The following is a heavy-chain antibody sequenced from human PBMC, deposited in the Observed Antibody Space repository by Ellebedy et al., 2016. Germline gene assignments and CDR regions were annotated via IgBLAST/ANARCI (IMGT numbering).Heavy chain of an antibody. D-gene: IGHD3-3*01. CDR3: ARGGRVWGFLGNY. J-gene: IGHJ4*02. V-gene: IGHV1-69*05. CDR1: GGTFSSYA. CDR2: IIPIFGTA. Sequence: ASVKVSCKASGGTFSSYAISWVRQAPGQGLEWMGGIIPIFGTANYAQKFQGRVTITRDTSASTAYMELSSLRSEDTAEYYCARGGRVWGFLGNYWGQGTLVTVSS.